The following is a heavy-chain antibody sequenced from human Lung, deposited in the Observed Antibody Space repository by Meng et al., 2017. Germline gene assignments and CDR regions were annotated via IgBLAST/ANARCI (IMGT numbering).Heavy chain of an antibody. CDR1: GGSLSAYY. Sequence: KPSQPLALHGVVPGGSLSAYYWRWSRQPPGKGLEWIGEINHSGSTNYNPSLESRATISVDTSQNNLSLKLSSVTAADSAVYYCARGPTTMAHDFDYWGQGTLVTVSS. CDR2: INHSGST. CDR3: ARGPTTMAHDFDY. J-gene: IGHJ4*02. V-gene: IGHV4-34*01. D-gene: IGHD4-11*01.